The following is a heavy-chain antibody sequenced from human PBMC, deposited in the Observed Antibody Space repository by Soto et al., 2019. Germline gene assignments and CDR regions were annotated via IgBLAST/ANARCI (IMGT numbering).Heavy chain of an antibody. V-gene: IGHV6-1*01. CDR3: ARSYCGGDCYSDYYFDY. D-gene: IGHD2-21*02. Sequence: SQTLSLTCAISGDSVSSNSAAWNWIRQSPSRGLEWLGRTYYRSKWYNDYAVSVKSRITINPDTSKNQFSLQLNSVTPEDTAVYYCARSYCGGDCYSDYYFDYWGQGTLVTVSS. CDR1: GDSVSSNSAA. CDR2: TYYRSKWYN. J-gene: IGHJ4*02.